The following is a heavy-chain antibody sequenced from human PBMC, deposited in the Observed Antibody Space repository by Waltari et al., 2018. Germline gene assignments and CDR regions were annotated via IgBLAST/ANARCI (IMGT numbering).Heavy chain of an antibody. D-gene: IGHD3-10*01. CDR3: ARVGYGSGSPSFDY. Sequence: QVQLVQSGAEVKKPGSSVKVSCKASGGTFSSYAISWVRQAPGQGLEWRGRIIPIVGTANYAQKFQGRVTITADKSTSTAYMELSSLRSEDTAVYYCARVGYGSGSPSFDYWGQGTLVTVSS. CDR2: IIPIVGTA. J-gene: IGHJ4*02. V-gene: IGHV1-69*08. CDR1: GGTFSSYA.